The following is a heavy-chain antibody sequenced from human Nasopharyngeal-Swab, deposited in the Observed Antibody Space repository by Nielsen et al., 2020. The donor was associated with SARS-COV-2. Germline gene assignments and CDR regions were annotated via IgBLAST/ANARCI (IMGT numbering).Heavy chain of an antibody. V-gene: IGHV3-23*01. D-gene: IGHD6-6*01. CDR2: ISGSGGST. CDR3: AKSGYSSSSESDY. Sequence: GESLKISCAASGFTFSSYAMSWVRQAPGKGLEWVSAISGSGGSTYYADSVKGRFTISRDNSKNTLYLQMNSLRAEDTAVYYCAKSGYSSSSESDYWGQGTLVTVSP. CDR1: GFTFSSYA. J-gene: IGHJ4*02.